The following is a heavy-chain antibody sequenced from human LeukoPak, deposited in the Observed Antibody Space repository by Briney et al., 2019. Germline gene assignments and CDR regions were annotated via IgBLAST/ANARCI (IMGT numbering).Heavy chain of an antibody. CDR3: ARGLAARQGGGDAFDI. V-gene: IGHV3-74*01. D-gene: IGHD6-6*01. CDR1: GFTLSPYW. J-gene: IGHJ3*02. Sequence: GGSLRLSCAASGFTLSPYWIHWVRQGPGKGLVWVSRVNSDGTNTRYADSVKGRFTISRDNAKNTVYLQMNNLRAEDTAVYYCARGLAARQGGGDAFDIWGQGTMVTVSS. CDR2: VNSDGTNT.